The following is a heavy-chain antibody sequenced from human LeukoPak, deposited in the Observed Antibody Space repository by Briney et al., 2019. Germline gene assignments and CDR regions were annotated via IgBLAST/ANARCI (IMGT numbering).Heavy chain of an antibody. CDR2: IYYSGTT. CDR1: GGSISSDY. V-gene: IGHV4-59*01. CDR3: ARGFGDWGLSWLDP. J-gene: IGHJ5*02. Sequence: SETLSLTCTVSGGSISSDYWSWIRQPPGKGLEWIGDIYYSGTTNYNSSLKSRVTISVDTSKNQFSLKLTSVTAADTAVYYCARGFGDWGLSWLDPWGQGTLVTVSS. D-gene: IGHD3-10*01.